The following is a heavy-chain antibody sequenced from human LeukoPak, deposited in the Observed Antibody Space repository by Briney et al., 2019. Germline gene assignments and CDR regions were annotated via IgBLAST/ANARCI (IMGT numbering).Heavy chain of an antibody. V-gene: IGHV3-33*01. CDR1: GFTFSSYG. Sequence: PGRSLRLSCAASGFTFSSYGMHWVRQAPGKGLEGVAVIWYDGSNKYYADSVKGRFTISRDNSKNTLYLQMNSLRAEDTAVYYCARGRLLLPYDYVWGSYRSPGYYFDYWGQGALVTVSS. CDR3: ARGRLLLPYDYVWGSYRSPGYYFDY. J-gene: IGHJ4*02. D-gene: IGHD3-16*02. CDR2: IWYDGSNK.